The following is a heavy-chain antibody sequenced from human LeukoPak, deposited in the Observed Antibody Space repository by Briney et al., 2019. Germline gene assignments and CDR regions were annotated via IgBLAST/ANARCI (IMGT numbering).Heavy chain of an antibody. V-gene: IGHV3-20*04. J-gene: IGHJ4*02. D-gene: IGHD4-17*01. CDR2: INWNGGST. CDR1: GFTFDDYG. CDR3: ATPPSTVPRGKFDY. Sequence: GGSLRLSCAASGFTFDDYGMSWVRQAPGKGLEWVSGINWNGGSTGYADSVKGRFTISRDNAKNSLYLQMNSLRADDTAVYYCATPPSTVPRGKFDYWGQGTLVTVSS.